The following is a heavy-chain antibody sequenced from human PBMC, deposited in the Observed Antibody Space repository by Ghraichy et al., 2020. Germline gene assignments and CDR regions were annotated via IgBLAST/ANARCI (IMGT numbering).Heavy chain of an antibody. Sequence: SETLSLTCVVSGDSMSSGDYSWTWLRQPPGKGLEWIGYVYNSGSAHYNPSLKSRDTISVDRYKDQFYLQLTSVTAADAAVYYCAVLASHGVDVWGQGTTVTVSS. CDR3: AVLASHGVDV. D-gene: IGHD3-3*01. J-gene: IGHJ6*02. V-gene: IGHV4-30-2*01. CDR2: VYNSGSA. CDR1: GDSMSSGDYS.